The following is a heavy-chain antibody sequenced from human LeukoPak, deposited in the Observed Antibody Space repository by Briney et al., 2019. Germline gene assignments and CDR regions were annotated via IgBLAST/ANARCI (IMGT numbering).Heavy chain of an antibody. Sequence: GGSLRLSCAPSGFNVSSNYMTWVRQAPGKGLEWVSIIYSGGNTYYADSVKGRFTISRDTSKNTLYLRMNILRAEETAVYYCATREAAVGAFDIWGQGTLVTVSS. D-gene: IGHD6-13*01. CDR3: ATREAAVGAFDI. J-gene: IGHJ3*02. CDR1: GFNVSSNY. CDR2: IYSGGNT. V-gene: IGHV3-53*01.